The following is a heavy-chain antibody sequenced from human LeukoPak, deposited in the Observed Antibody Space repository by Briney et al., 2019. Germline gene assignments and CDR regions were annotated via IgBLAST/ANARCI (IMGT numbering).Heavy chain of an antibody. CDR1: GYTFTNYG. D-gene: IGHD3-10*01. Sequence: ASVKVSCKASGYTFTNYGISWVRQAPGQGLEWMGWISAYNGNTNYAPKLQGRVTMTTDTSTNTAYMELSSLRSEDTAVYYCARGYGSGYFWAWFDPWGQGTLVTVSS. V-gene: IGHV1-18*01. J-gene: IGHJ5*02. CDR3: ARGYGSGYFWAWFDP. CDR2: ISAYNGNT.